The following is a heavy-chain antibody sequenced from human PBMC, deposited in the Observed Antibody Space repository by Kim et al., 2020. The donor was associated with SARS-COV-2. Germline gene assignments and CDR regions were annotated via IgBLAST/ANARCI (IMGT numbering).Heavy chain of an antibody. CDR3: AKDSDDRSGYYSYYFDC. V-gene: IGHV3-30*18. CDR1: GFTFSSYG. D-gene: IGHD3-22*01. CDR2: ISYDGSNK. J-gene: IGHJ4*01. Sequence: GGSLRLSCAASGFTFSSYGMHWVRQAPGKGLEWVSRISYDGSNKYFADSVQGRFTISRDNSKNTLYLQMNSLRAEDTALYYCAKDSDDRSGYYSYYFDC.